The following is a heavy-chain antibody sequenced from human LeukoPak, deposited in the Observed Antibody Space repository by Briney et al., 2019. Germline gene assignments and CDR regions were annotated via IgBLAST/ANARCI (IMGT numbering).Heavy chain of an antibody. Sequence: SETLSLTCTVSGGSISSYYWSWIRQPAGPALEWIGRIYTSGTITYNPSLKSRVTMSVDTSKNQFSLNLSSVTAADTAVYYCARDSGTTGEVKFDPWGQGTLVTVSS. D-gene: IGHD3-10*01. CDR1: GGSISSYY. CDR3: ARDSGTTGEVKFDP. J-gene: IGHJ5*02. CDR2: IYTSGTI. V-gene: IGHV4-4*07.